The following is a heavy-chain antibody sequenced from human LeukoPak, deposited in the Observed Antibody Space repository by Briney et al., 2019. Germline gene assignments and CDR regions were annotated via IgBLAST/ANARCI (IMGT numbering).Heavy chain of an antibody. J-gene: IGHJ4*02. CDR3: ARFIRWPGGGFDY. CDR1: GGSISSSSYY. D-gene: IGHD4-23*01. V-gene: IGHV4-39*01. Sequence: PSETLSLTCTVSGGSISSSSYYWGWIRQPPGKGLEWIGSIYYSGSTYYNPSLKSRVTISVDTSKNQFSLKLSSVTAADTAVYYCARFIRWPGGGFDYWGQGTLVTVSS. CDR2: IYYSGST.